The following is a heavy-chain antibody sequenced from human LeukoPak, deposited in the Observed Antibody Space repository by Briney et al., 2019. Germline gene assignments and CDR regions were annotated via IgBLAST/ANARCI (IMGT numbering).Heavy chain of an antibody. CDR1: GFTFSDYY. Sequence: PGGSLRLSCAASGFTFSDYYMSWIRQAPGKGLEWVSYISSSGSTIYYADSVKGRFTISRDNAKNSLYLQMNSLRAEDTAVYYCARVGPNLYYYYYYMDVWGKGTTVTVSS. J-gene: IGHJ6*03. CDR3: ARVGPNLYYYYYYMDV. V-gene: IGHV3-11*04. CDR2: ISSSGSTI.